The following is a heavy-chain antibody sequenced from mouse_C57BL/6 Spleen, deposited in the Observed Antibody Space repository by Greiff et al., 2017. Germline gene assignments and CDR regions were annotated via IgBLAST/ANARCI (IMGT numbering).Heavy chain of an antibody. Sequence: EVQLQQSGAELVRPGASVKLSCTASGFTIKDYYMHWVKQRPEQGLEWIGRIDPEGGDTKYATKFQGKATMTADTSSNTAYLQLSSLTSEDTTVYYCTTSGTRAMDDWGQGTSVTVSS. CDR2: IDPEGGDT. J-gene: IGHJ4*01. D-gene: IGHD4-1*01. V-gene: IGHV14-1*01. CDR1: GFTIKDYY. CDR3: TTSGTRAMDD.